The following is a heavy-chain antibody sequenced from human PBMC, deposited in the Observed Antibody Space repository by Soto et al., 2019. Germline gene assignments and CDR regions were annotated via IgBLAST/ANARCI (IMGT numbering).Heavy chain of an antibody. CDR3: ARDPTVTRRGNGMDV. D-gene: IGHD4-17*01. CDR1: GGSISSGGYY. Sequence: KTSETLSLTCTVSGGSISSGGYYWSWIRQHPGKGLEWIGYIYYSGSTYYNPSLKSRVTISVDTSKNQFSLKLSSVTAADTAVYYCARDPTVTRRGNGMDVWGQGTTVTVSS. CDR2: IYYSGST. J-gene: IGHJ6*02. V-gene: IGHV4-31*03.